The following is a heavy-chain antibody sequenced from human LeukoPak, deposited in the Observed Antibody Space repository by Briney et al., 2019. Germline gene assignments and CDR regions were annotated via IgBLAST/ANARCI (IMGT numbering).Heavy chain of an antibody. Sequence: ASVKVSCKASGCTFTGYYMHWVRQAPGQGLEWMGWINPNSGGTNYAQKFQGRVTMTRDTSISTAYMELSRLRSDDTAVYYCARVRTTVVTPNGMDVWGQGTTVTVSS. D-gene: IGHD4-23*01. J-gene: IGHJ6*02. V-gene: IGHV1-2*02. CDR1: GCTFTGYY. CDR3: ARVRTTVVTPNGMDV. CDR2: INPNSGGT.